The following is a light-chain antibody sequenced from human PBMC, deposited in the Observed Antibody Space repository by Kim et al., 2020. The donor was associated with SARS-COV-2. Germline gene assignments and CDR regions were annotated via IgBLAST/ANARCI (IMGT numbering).Light chain of an antibody. J-gene: IGKJ1*01. CDR1: QSLVHSDGNTY. Sequence: DVVMTQSPLSLPVTLGQPASISCRSSQSLVHSDGNTYLNWFQQRPGQSPRRLIYKVSNRDSGVPDRFSGSGSGTDFTLKISRVGAEDVGVYYCMQGTHWPPWTFGQGTKVDIK. V-gene: IGKV2-30*02. CDR3: MQGTHWPPWT. CDR2: KVS.